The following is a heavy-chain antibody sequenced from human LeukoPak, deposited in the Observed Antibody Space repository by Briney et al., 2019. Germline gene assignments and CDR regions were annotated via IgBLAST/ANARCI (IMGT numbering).Heavy chain of an antibody. CDR1: GFTFSSYD. J-gene: IGHJ4*02. Sequence: GGSLRLSCAASGFTFSSYDMSWVRQAPGKGLEWVSTVSGSGGGTVYADSVKGRFTVSRDNTKNTLYLQMNSLRAEDTAVYYCAKDREAALYYFDYWGQGTLVTVSS. CDR3: AKDREAALYYFDY. V-gene: IGHV3-23*01. CDR2: VSGSGGGT. D-gene: IGHD6-13*01.